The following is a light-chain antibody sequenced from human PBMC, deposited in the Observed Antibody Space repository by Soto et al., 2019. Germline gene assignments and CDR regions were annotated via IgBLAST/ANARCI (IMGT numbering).Light chain of an antibody. CDR3: QSYDSSLRGSL. J-gene: IGLJ2*01. CDR2: GSI. V-gene: IGLV1-40*01. CDR1: SSNIGAFYD. Sequence: QSVLTQPPSVSGAPGQRVTISCTGSSSNIGAFYDVHWYQQLPGTAPKLLIYGSINRPSGVPDRFSGSKSGTSASLAITGLQAEDEADYYCQSYDSSLRGSLFGGGTKVTVL.